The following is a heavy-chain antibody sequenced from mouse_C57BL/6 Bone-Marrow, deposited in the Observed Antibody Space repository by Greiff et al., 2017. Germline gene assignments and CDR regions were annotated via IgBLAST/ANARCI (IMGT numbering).Heavy chain of an antibody. J-gene: IGHJ3*01. D-gene: IGHD2-3*01. Sequence: EVKVVESGEGLVKPGGSLKLSCAASGFTFSSYAMSWVRQTPEKRLEWVAYISSGGDYIYYADTVKGRFTISRDNARNTLYLQMSSLKSEDTAMYYCTRDGYSERFAYWGQGTLVTVSA. CDR2: ISSGGDYI. CDR3: TRDGYSERFAY. CDR1: GFTFSSYA. V-gene: IGHV5-9-1*02.